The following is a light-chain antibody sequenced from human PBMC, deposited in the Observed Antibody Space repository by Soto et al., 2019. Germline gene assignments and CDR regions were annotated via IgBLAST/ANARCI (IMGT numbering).Light chain of an antibody. CDR1: SGDVGNYDL. Sequence: QSALTQPASVSGSPGQSITISCTGSSGDVGNYDLVSWYQQIPGKAPQLMIFEVSQRPSRVSDRFSGSKSGNTASLTISGLQAEDEGDFYCCSYAGNGAWVFGGGTKVTVL. CDR2: EVS. V-gene: IGLV2-23*02. J-gene: IGLJ3*02. CDR3: CSYAGNGAWV.